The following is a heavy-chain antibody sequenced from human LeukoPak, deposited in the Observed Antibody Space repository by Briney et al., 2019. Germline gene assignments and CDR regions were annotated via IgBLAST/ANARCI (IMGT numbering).Heavy chain of an antibody. CDR3: ARRYCSGGSCNDAFDI. J-gene: IGHJ3*02. Sequence: SETLSLTCTVSGGSISYYYWSWIRQPPGKGLEWIGYIYYSGGTNYNPSLKSRVTISVDTSKNQFSLKLSSVTAADTAVYYCARRYCSGGSCNDAFDIWGQGTMVTVSS. V-gene: IGHV4-59*01. D-gene: IGHD2-15*01. CDR1: GGSISYYY. CDR2: IYYSGGT.